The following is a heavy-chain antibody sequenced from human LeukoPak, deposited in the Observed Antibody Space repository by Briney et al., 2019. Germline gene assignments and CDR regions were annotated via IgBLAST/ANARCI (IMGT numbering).Heavy chain of an antibody. Sequence: SETLSLTCAVSGGSISSGGYSWSWIRQPPGKGLEWIGYIYHSGSTYYNPSLKSRVTISVDRSKNQFSLKLSSVTAADTAVYYCARGPLDTITIFGVVKEGAGNWFDPWGQGTLVTVSS. CDR2: IYHSGST. CDR1: GGSISSGGYS. V-gene: IGHV4-30-2*01. CDR3: ARGPLDTITIFGVVKEGAGNWFDP. D-gene: IGHD3-3*01. J-gene: IGHJ5*02.